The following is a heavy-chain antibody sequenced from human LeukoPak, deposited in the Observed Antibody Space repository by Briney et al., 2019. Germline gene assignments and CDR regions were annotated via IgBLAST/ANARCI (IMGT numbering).Heavy chain of an antibody. Sequence: SVKVSCKASGGTFSSYAISWVRQAPGQGLEWMGRIIPIFGIANYAQKFQGRVTITADKSTSTAYMELSNLRSEDTAVYYCARGSGYGDYRLAYFDYWGQGTLVTVSS. CDR3: ARGSGYGDYRLAYFDY. D-gene: IGHD4-17*01. CDR2: IIPIFGIA. CDR1: GGTFSSYA. V-gene: IGHV1-69*04. J-gene: IGHJ4*02.